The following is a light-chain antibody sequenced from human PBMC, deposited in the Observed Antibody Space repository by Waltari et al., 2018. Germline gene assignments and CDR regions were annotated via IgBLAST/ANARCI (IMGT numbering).Light chain of an antibody. Sequence: QSALTHPASVSGSPGQSTTISCTRTSSDVGSYNLVSWYQQHPGKAPKLMIYEVTERPSGVSNRFSGSKSDNTASLTISGLQAEDEADYYCCSHAGSSIYVFGTGTKVTIL. CDR2: EVT. CDR3: CSHAGSSIYV. CDR1: SSDVGSYNL. J-gene: IGLJ1*01. V-gene: IGLV2-23*02.